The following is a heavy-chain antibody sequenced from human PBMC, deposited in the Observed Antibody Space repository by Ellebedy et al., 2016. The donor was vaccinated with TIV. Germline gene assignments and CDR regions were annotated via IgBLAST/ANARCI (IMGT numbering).Heavy chain of an antibody. D-gene: IGHD4-17*01. CDR2: IRQDGSDK. Sequence: GESLKISCAASGFTFNSYWMTWVRQAPGKGLEWVANIRQDGSDKYYVDSVKGRFTISRDNAKNSLYLQMNSLRAEDTALYYCATDGSYGDHVSPMHAFEIWGQGTVVTVSS. V-gene: IGHV3-7*01. CDR3: ATDGSYGDHVSPMHAFEI. CDR1: GFTFNSYW. J-gene: IGHJ3*02.